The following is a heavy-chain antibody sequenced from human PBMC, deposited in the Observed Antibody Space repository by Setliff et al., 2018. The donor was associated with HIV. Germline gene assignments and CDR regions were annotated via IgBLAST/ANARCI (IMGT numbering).Heavy chain of an antibody. CDR1: GYTFRRLS. CDR3: AGPRSPGGYYFDY. V-gene: IGHV1-3*01. J-gene: IGHJ4*02. Sequence: ASVKVSCKASGYTFRRLSMHWVRLAPGQSLEWMGWINGGNGSTKYSQKFQGRVTITSDTSASIAYMELNSLRSEDTAVYYCAGPRSPGGYYFDYWGQGTLVTVSS. CDR2: INGGNGST. D-gene: IGHD2-15*01.